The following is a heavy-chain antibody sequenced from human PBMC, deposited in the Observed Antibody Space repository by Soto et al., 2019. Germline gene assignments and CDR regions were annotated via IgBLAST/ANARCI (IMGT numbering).Heavy chain of an antibody. CDR2: IYHSGST. CDR1: GYSISSGNS. Sequence: SDTLSLTCAVSGYSISSGNSWAWIRQPPGKGLEWIGSIYHSGSTYYNPSLKSRVTISVDTFKNQFSLKLSSVTAADTAVYYCARERREEGVGVVLQCYYRMAVFGQGTMV. V-gene: IGHV4-38-2*02. CDR3: ARERREEGVGVVLQCYYRMAV. J-gene: IGHJ6*02. D-gene: IGHD2-15*01.